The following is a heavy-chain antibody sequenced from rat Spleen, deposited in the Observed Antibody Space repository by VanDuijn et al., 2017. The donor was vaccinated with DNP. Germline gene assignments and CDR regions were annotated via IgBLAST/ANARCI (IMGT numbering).Heavy chain of an antibody. CDR2: IGYDGGST. V-gene: IGHV5-58*01. CDR3: VRWNSGHFDY. Sequence: EVQLVETGGGLVQPGRSLKLSCVASGFTFSSYWMFWIRQAPGKGLEWVAYIGYDGGSTRYGDSVKGRFTISRDNAKSILYLQMNSLRSEDMATYYCVRWNSGHFDYWGQGVMVPVSS. CDR1: GFTFSSYW. D-gene: IGHD4-3*01. J-gene: IGHJ2*01.